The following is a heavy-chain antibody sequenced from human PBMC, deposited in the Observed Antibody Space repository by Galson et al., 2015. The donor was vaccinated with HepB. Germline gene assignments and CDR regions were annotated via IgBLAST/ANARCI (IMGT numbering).Heavy chain of an antibody. CDR3: ARDRGYYDSSGYLVY. Sequence: SVKVSCKASGYTFTGYYMHWVRQAPGQGLEWMGWINPNSDGTNYAQKFQGRVTMTRDTSISTAYMELSRLRSDDTAVYYCARDRGYYDSSGYLVYWGQGTLVTVSS. CDR1: GYTFTGYY. D-gene: IGHD3-22*01. CDR2: INPNSDGT. V-gene: IGHV1-2*02. J-gene: IGHJ4*02.